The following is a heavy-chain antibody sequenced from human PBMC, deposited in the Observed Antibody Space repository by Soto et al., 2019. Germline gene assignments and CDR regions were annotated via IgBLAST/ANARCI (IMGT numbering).Heavy chain of an antibody. V-gene: IGHV1-3*01. CDR2: INAGNGNT. D-gene: IGHD1-1*01. Sequence: QVQLVQSGAEVKKPGASVKVSCKASGYTFTSYAMHWVRQAPGQRLEWMGWINAGNGNTKYSQKFQGRVPITRDTSASTAYMELSSLRSEDTAVYYCARDLEQAYYYYYMDVWGKGTTVTVSS. CDR1: GYTFTSYA. J-gene: IGHJ6*03. CDR3: ARDLEQAYYYYYMDV.